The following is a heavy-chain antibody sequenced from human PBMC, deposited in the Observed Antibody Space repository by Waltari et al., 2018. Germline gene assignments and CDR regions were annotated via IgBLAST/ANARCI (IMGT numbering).Heavy chain of an antibody. J-gene: IGHJ4*02. Sequence: QVQLQQWGAGLLKPSETLSLTCAVYGGSFSGYYWSWIRQPPGKGLEWIGEINHRGSTNYNPSLKSRVTISVDTSKNQFSLKVNAVTAADTAVYYCARGYCSGDSCSVYFDYWGQGTLVTVSS. CDR3: ARGYCSGDSCSVYFDY. D-gene: IGHD2-15*01. CDR1: GGSFSGYY. CDR2: INHRGST. V-gene: IGHV4-34*02.